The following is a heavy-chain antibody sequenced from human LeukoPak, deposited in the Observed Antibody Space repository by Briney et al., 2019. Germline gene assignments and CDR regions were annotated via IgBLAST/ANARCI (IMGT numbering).Heavy chain of an antibody. CDR2: ISYDGSNK. J-gene: IGHJ4*02. Sequence: GGSLRLSCAASGFTFSSYAMHWVRQAPGKGLEWVAVISYDGSNKYYADSVKGRFTISRDNSKNTLYLQMNSLRAEDTAVYYCAKVYGGRYDSSGRDFDYWGQGTLVTVSS. CDR1: GFTFSSYA. V-gene: IGHV3-30*18. CDR3: AKVYGGRYDSSGRDFDY. D-gene: IGHD3-22*01.